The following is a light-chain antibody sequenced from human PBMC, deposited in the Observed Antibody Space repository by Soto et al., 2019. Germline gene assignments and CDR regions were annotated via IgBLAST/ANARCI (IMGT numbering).Light chain of an antibody. CDR2: GAS. J-gene: IGKJ1*01. V-gene: IGKV3-20*01. Sequence: VVLTQSPDTLSVSPGERATLSCRASQSVTSSCLAWYQQKPGQAPRLLIYGASTRATGIPARFSGSGSGTDFTLTISRLEPEDFAVYYCQQYGSSGTFGQGTKVDIK. CDR1: QSVTSSC. CDR3: QQYGSSGT.